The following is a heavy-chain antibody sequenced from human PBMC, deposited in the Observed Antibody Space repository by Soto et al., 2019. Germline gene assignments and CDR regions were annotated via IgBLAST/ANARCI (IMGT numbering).Heavy chain of an antibody. CDR1: GFTFSNYG. D-gene: IGHD3-10*01. V-gene: IGHV3-30*03. CDR3: ARAYYFGSGTSYTLYY. Sequence: PGGSLRLSCAASGFTFSNYGIHWVRQAPGKGLEWVAVISDDGVSKYYADSVQGRFTISRDNSESVVLLQMNSLRPDDTALYFCARAYYFGSGTSYTLYYWGQGTQVTVSS. J-gene: IGHJ4*02. CDR2: ISDDGVSK.